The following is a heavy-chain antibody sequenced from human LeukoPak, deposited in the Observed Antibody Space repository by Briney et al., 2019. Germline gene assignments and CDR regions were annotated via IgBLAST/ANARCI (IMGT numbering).Heavy chain of an antibody. D-gene: IGHD5-12*01. J-gene: IGHJ3*02. CDR2: ISGSGGST. Sequence: GGSLRLSCVASGFTFSSYGMSWVRQAPGKGLEWVSAISGSGGSTYYADSVKGRFTISRDNSKNTLYLQMNSLRAEDTAVYYCAKLYSGYDSFDAFDIWGQGTMVTVSS. CDR3: AKLYSGYDSFDAFDI. V-gene: IGHV3-23*01. CDR1: GFTFSSYG.